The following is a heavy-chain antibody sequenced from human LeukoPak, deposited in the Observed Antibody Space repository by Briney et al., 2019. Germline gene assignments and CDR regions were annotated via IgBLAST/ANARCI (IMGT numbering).Heavy chain of an antibody. CDR2: INSDGFST. D-gene: IGHD2-15*01. J-gene: IGHJ4*02. V-gene: IGHV3-74*01. CDR3: AKGPRDPTEYCSRGTCSPTYDV. Sequence: GGSLRLSCAASGFTFSSYWMHWVRQAPGKGLVWVSRINSDGFSTSYADSVKGRFTISRDNAQNSLYLQMNSLRADDTAIYYCAKGPRDPTEYCSRGTCSPTYDVWGQGTLVTVSS. CDR1: GFTFSSYW.